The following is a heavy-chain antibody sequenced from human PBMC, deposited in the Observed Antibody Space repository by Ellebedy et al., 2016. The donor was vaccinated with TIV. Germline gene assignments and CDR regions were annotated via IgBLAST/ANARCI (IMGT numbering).Heavy chain of an antibody. CDR3: ARISSCSGGTCYPDY. CDR1: GLTFSDYG. Sequence: GESLKISCEVSGLTFSDYGMSWVRQAPGKGLEWVSSISRTADYIYYADSVKGRFTISRDNAKNSLYLQMNSLRVEDTAAYYCARISSCSGGTCYPDYWGQGTLVTVSS. V-gene: IGHV3-21*01. J-gene: IGHJ4*02. D-gene: IGHD2-15*01. CDR2: ISRTADYI.